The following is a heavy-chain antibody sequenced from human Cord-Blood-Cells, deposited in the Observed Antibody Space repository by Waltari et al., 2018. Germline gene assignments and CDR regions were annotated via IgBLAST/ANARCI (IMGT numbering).Heavy chain of an antibody. J-gene: IGHJ3*02. Sequence: QVQLVQSGAEVKKPGASVKVSCKASGYTFTGYYMHWVRQAPGQGLEWMGRINPNRGGTNYAQKFQGRVTMTRDTSSSTAYMELSRLRSDDTAVYYCARESIAARFAFDIWGQGTMVTVSS. CDR1: GYTFTGYY. CDR3: ARESIAARFAFDI. V-gene: IGHV1-2*06. CDR2: INPNRGGT. D-gene: IGHD6-6*01.